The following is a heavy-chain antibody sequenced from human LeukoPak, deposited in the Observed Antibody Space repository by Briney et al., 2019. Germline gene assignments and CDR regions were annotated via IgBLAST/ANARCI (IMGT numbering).Heavy chain of an antibody. CDR3: ARPAMVRGVTIAFDI. Sequence: ASVKVSCKASGYTFTSYAIHWVRQAPGQRLEWMGWINAGNGNTKYSQKFQGRVTITRDTSASTAYMELSSLKASDTAMYYCARPAMVRGVTIAFDIWGQGTMVTVSS. CDR1: GYTFTSYA. J-gene: IGHJ3*02. D-gene: IGHD3-10*01. V-gene: IGHV1-3*01. CDR2: INAGNGNT.